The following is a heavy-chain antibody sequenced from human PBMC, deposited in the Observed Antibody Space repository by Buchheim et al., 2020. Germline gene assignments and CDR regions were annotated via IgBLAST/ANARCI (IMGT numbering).Heavy chain of an antibody. D-gene: IGHD3-22*01. Sequence: QVQLVQSGAEVKKPGSSVKVSCKASGGTFSSYAISWVRQAPGQGLEWMGRIIPILGIANYAQKFQGRVTITADKSTSTAYMELSSLRSEDTAVYYCARAGDSSGYYDYYYYGMDVWGQGTT. CDR1: GGTFSSYA. J-gene: IGHJ6*02. CDR2: IIPILGIA. V-gene: IGHV1-69*04. CDR3: ARAGDSSGYYDYYYYGMDV.